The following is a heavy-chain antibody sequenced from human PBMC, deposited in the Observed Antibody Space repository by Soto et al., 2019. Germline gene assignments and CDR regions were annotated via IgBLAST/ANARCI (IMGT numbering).Heavy chain of an antibody. D-gene: IGHD1-1*01. J-gene: IGHJ4*02. Sequence: GGSLRLSCAASGSIFTGYGMHWVRQAPGKGLEWVAVIWFDGSNKYYADSVKGRFTISRDNSKNMLYLQMNSLRVEDTAVYYCARDGIGGTPFRGDLDYRGQGTLVTVSS. CDR1: GSIFTGYG. CDR3: ARDGIGGTPFRGDLDY. CDR2: IWFDGSNK. V-gene: IGHV3-33*01.